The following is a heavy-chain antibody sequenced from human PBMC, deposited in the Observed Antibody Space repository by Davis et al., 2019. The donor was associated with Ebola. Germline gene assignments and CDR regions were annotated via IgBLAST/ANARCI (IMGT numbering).Heavy chain of an antibody. CDR2: MSYTGST. Sequence: MPGGSLRLSCTVSGGSISSSSYYWGWIRQPPGEGLEWIGSMSYTGSTYYNPSLKSRVTISVDTSKNQFSLKLSSVTAADTAVFYCARHYNGGIDYWGQGTLVTVSS. V-gene: IGHV4-39*01. CDR3: ARHYNGGIDY. J-gene: IGHJ4*02. CDR1: GGSISSSSYY. D-gene: IGHD2-8*01.